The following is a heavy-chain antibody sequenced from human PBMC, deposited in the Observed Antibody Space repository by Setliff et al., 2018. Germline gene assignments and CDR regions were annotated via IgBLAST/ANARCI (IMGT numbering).Heavy chain of an antibody. CDR1: GYMFKRYG. CDR3: SRLVRYCTSTTCQRASGAEF. CDR2: ISTYNDNT. V-gene: IGHV1-18*04. J-gene: IGHJ4*02. D-gene: IGHD2-8*01. Sequence: ASVKVSCKASGYMFKRYGINWMRQAPGQGFEWVGWISTYNDNTKSAQKFQGRVTMTTDTTTSTSYLELRSLRSDDTAIYYCSRLVRYCTSTTCQRASGAEFWGQGTLVTVSS.